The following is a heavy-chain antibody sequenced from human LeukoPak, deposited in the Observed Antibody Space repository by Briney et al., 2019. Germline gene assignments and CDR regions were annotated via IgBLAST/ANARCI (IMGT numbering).Heavy chain of an antibody. D-gene: IGHD1-26*01. CDR2: IYSGGNT. V-gene: IGHV3-53*01. CDR1: GFTVSTNY. Sequence: GGSLRLPCAASGFTVSTNYMTWVRQAPGKGLEWVSIIYSGGNTYYTDSVKGRFTISRDNSKNTVYLQMNSLRAEDTAVYYCAREKWGIDYWGQGTLVTVSS. J-gene: IGHJ4*02. CDR3: AREKWGIDY.